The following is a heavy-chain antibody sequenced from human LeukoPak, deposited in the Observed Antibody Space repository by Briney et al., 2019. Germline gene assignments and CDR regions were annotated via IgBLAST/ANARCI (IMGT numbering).Heavy chain of an antibody. D-gene: IGHD1-26*01. Sequence: ASVKVSCRAAGYTCTSYDINGVRQATGQGLEWMGGMNPNSGNTGYAQKFQGRVTITRNTSISTAYMELSSLRSADTAVYYCANIVGATTVAHAFDICGQAPMVTASS. CDR1: GYTCTSYD. CDR3: ANIVGATTVAHAFDI. V-gene: IGHV1-8*03. CDR2: MNPNSGNT. J-gene: IGHJ3*02.